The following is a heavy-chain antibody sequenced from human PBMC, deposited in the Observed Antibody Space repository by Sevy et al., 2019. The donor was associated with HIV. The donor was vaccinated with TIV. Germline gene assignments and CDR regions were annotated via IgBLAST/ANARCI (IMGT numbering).Heavy chain of an antibody. D-gene: IGHD2-2*02. CDR3: GRDGDCSSTSCYTTHAFDI. CDR1: GFTFSSYG. J-gene: IGHJ3*02. Sequence: GGSLRISCAASGFTFSSYGMHWVRQAPGKGLEWVAVIWYDGSNKYYADSVKGRFTISRDNSKNTLYLQMNSLRAEDTAVYYCGRDGDCSSTSCYTTHAFDIRGQGTMVTVSS. V-gene: IGHV3-33*01. CDR2: IWYDGSNK.